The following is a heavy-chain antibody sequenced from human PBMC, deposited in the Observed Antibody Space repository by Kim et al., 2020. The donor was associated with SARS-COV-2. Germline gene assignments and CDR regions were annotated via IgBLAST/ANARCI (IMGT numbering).Heavy chain of an antibody. Sequence: SETLSLTCTVSGGSISSSSYYWGWIRQPPGKGLEWIGSIYYSGSTYYNPSLKSRVTISVDTSKNQFSLKLSSVTAADTAVYYCARHRRWELGQAFDIWGQGTMVTVAS. CDR2: IYYSGST. J-gene: IGHJ3*02. CDR1: GGSISSSSYY. CDR3: ARHRRWELGQAFDI. V-gene: IGHV4-39*01. D-gene: IGHD1-26*01.